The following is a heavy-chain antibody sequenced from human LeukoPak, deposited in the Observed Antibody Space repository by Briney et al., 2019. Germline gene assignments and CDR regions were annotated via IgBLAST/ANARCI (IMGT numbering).Heavy chain of an antibody. CDR1: GGSITTTNY. CDR3: SRESGPFCPFGH. CDR2: ISLAGRT. V-gene: IGHV4-4*02. J-gene: IGHJ4*02. D-gene: IGHD1-26*01. Sequence: SETLSLTCGVSGGSITTTNYWSWVRQPPGGGLEWIGEISLAGRTRYNPSLQSRVHISIDESKNHLYLNLASVAAADTAVYYCSRESGPFCPFGHWGQGTLVAVTS.